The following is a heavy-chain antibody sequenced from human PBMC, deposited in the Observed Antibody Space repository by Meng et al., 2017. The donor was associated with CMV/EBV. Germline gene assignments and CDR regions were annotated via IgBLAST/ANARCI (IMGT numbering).Heavy chain of an antibody. J-gene: IGHJ6*02. V-gene: IGHV1-8*03. CDR3: ARGFRDAGGTYYYYGMDV. D-gene: IGHD5-24*01. Sequence: ASVKVSCKASGYTFTSYDINWVRQATGQGLEWMGWMNPNSGNTGYAQKFQGRVTITRNTSISTAYMELSSLRSDDTAVYYCARGFRDAGGTYYYYGMDVWGQGTTVTVSS. CDR2: MNPNSGNT. CDR1: GYTFTSYD.